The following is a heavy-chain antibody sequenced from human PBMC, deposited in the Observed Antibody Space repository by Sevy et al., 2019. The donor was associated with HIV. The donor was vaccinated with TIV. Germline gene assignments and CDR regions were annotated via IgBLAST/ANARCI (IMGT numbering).Heavy chain of an antibody. CDR2: IKSKTNGGTT. V-gene: IGHV3-15*01. CDR3: TRGVVVITKYYYYYIDV. CDR1: GFTFSNAW. Sequence: GGSLRLSCAASGFTFSNAWMSWVRQAPGKGLEWVGHIKSKTNGGTTDYAAPVKGRFIISRDDSKNTLYLQMNSLKTENTAVYYCTRGVVVITKYYYYYIDVWGKGTTVTVSS. J-gene: IGHJ6*03. D-gene: IGHD2-15*01.